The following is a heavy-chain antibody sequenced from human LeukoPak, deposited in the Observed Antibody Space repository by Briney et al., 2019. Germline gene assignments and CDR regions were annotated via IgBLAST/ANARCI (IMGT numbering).Heavy chain of an antibody. CDR1: GGSINSYY. V-gene: IGHV4-4*07. CDR2: LYTGGRT. J-gene: IGHJ4*02. Sequence: SETLSLTCTVSGGSINSYYWSLIRQPAGKGLEWIGRLYTGGRTNYNPSLKGRVTMSVDTSKNQFSLKLTSVTAADTAVYYCETVDSGSRDYFDYWGQGTLVTVSS. D-gene: IGHD1-26*01. CDR3: ETVDSGSRDYFDY.